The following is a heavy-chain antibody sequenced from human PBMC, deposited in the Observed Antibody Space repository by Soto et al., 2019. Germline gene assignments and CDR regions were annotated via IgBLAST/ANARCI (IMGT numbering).Heavy chain of an antibody. V-gene: IGHV3-23*01. CDR1: GITFSTYA. Sequence: GGSLRLSCAASGITFSTYAMSWVRQAPGKGLEWVSAISGSGGSTYYADAVKGRFTISRDNSRNTLYLQMNSLRAEDTAIYYCAKDVVGSGDHYLPFDYWGQGTLVTVSS. CDR2: ISGSGGST. J-gene: IGHJ4*02. CDR3: AKDVVGSGDHYLPFDY. D-gene: IGHD2-2*01.